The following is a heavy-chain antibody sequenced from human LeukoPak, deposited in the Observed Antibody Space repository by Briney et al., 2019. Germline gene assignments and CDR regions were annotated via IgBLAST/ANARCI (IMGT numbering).Heavy chain of an antibody. J-gene: IGHJ5*02. CDR2: ISPNSGGT. Sequence: ASVKVSCKASGYSFTDYYMHWVRQAPGQGLEWMGWISPNSGGTNYAQKFQGRVTMTRDTSISTAYMELSRLRSDDTAVYYCARDYVGDNWFDPWGQGTLVTVSS. CDR1: GYSFTDYY. CDR3: ARDYVGDNWFDP. D-gene: IGHD3-16*01. V-gene: IGHV1-2*02.